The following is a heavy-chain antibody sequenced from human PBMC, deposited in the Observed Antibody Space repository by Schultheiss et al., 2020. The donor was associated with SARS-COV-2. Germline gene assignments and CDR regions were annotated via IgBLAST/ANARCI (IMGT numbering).Heavy chain of an antibody. Sequence: GGSLRLSCAASGFTFSSYAMSWVRQAPGKGLEWVSAISGSGGSTYYADSVKGRFTISRDNGKKSLYLQMNSLRGEDTAVYYCARTFGANYFYYGMDVWGQGTTVTVSS. J-gene: IGHJ6*02. CDR1: GFTFSSYA. CDR3: ARTFGANYFYYGMDV. CDR2: ISGSGGST. V-gene: IGHV3-23*01. D-gene: IGHD3-16*01.